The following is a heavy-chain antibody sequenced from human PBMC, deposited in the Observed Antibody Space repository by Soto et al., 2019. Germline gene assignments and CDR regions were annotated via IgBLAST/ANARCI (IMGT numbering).Heavy chain of an antibody. CDR1: GFTFSNAW. Sequence: GGSLRLSCAASGFTFSNAWMSWVRQAPGKGLEWVGRIKSRTNVETTDYAAPVKGRFTISRDDSKNTLFLQMNSLKTEDTAVYYCTTGLAGSWGQGTLVTVSS. V-gene: IGHV3-15*01. CDR2: IKSRTNVETT. J-gene: IGHJ5*02. CDR3: TTGLAGS.